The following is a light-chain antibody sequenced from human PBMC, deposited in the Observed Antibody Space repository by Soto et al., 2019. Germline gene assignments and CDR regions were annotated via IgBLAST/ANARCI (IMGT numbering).Light chain of an antibody. Sequence: EIMLTQSPGTLSLSPGDRATLSCRASQSVAGSSLAWYQQKPDQAPSLLIFGASNRATGIPARFSGSGSGTDVSLIINGLEPEDFAVYFCQQYGSSHLTFGGGTKVDIK. J-gene: IGKJ4*01. CDR3: QQYGSSHLT. V-gene: IGKV3-20*01. CDR2: GAS. CDR1: QSVAGSS.